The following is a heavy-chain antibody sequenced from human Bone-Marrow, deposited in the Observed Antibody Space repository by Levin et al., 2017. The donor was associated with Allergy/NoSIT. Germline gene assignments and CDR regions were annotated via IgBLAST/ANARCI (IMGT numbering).Heavy chain of an antibody. CDR1: GYTFTSYG. CDR2: ISAYNGNT. V-gene: IGHV1-18*01. Sequence: ASVKVSCKASGYTFTSYGISWVRQAPGQGLEWMGWISAYNGNTNYAQKLQGRVTMTTDTSTSTAYMELRSLRSDDTAVYYCARDGAGYCSSTSCYSWFDPWGQGTLVTVSS. CDR3: ARDGAGYCSSTSCYSWFDP. D-gene: IGHD2-2*01. J-gene: IGHJ5*02.